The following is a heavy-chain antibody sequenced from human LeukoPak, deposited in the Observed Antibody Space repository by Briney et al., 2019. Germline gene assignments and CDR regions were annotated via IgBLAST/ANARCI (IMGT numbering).Heavy chain of an antibody. D-gene: IGHD6-13*01. Sequence: ASVTVSCKASGYNFTSYTSSWVRQAPGQGLEWMGWISAYNGNTNYGQKLQGRVTMTTDTSTSTAYMELRSLRPDDTAVYYCARDEGAPIAAANVWGRGTMVTVSS. J-gene: IGHJ3*01. CDR2: ISAYNGNT. V-gene: IGHV1-18*01. CDR1: GYNFTSYT. CDR3: ARDEGAPIAAANV.